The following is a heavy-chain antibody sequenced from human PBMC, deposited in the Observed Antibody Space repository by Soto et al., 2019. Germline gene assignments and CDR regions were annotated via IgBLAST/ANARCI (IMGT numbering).Heavy chain of an antibody. Sequence: EVQLVESGGGLVQPGGSLRLSCAASGFTFSTYWMTWVRQAPGKGLEWVANLNPDGSEKYYVDSLKGRFTISRDNAKTSLYLQMTSLRAEDTAVYYCARDSGRFYIDYWGQGTLVTVSS. CDR1: GFTFSTYW. V-gene: IGHV3-7*04. D-gene: IGHD1-26*01. J-gene: IGHJ4*02. CDR2: LNPDGSEK. CDR3: ARDSGRFYIDY.